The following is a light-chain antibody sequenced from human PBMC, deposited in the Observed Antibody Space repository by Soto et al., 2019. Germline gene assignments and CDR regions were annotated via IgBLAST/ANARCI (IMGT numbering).Light chain of an antibody. V-gene: IGLV1-44*01. CDR1: SSNIGSNT. CDR2: SNN. Sequence: QSVLTQPPSASGTPGQRVTISCSGSSSNIGSNTVNWYQQLPGTAPKLLIYSNNQRPSGVPDRFSGFKSGTSASLAISGLQSEDEADYYCAAWDDSLNGYVFGTGTKVTVL. J-gene: IGLJ1*01. CDR3: AAWDDSLNGYV.